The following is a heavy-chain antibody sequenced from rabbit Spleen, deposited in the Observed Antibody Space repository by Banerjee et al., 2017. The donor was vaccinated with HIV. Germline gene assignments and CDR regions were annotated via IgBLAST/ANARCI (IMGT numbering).Heavy chain of an antibody. J-gene: IGHJ4*01. CDR1: GFSFSSSYW. CDR2: IDPVFGAT. Sequence: QEQLVESGGGLVQPEGSLTLTCTASGFSFSSSYWMSWVRQAPGKGLEWIGYIDPVFGATYYATWVNGRFTISSQNAQNTLYLQLNSLTAADTATYFCVRGASSSGYYSLWGPGTLVTVS. CDR3: VRGASSSGYYSL. V-gene: IGHV1S45*01. D-gene: IGHD1-1*01.